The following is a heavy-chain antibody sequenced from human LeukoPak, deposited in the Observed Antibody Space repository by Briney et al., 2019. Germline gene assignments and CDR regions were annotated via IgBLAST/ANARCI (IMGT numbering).Heavy chain of an antibody. D-gene: IGHD5-12*01. J-gene: IGHJ4*02. CDR2: IYSDGSST. CDR1: GFTFSSYW. Sequence: GGSLRLSCAASGFTFSSYWMHWVRHPPGEGLVWVSRIYSDGSSTSYVDSVKGRFTISRDNAKNTLYLQMNSLRAEDTAVYYCARDGSLPDYWGQGTLVTVSS. V-gene: IGHV3-74*01. CDR3: ARDGSLPDY.